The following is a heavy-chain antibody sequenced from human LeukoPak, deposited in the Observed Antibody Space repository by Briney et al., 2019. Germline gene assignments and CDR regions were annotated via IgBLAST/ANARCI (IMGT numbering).Heavy chain of an antibody. CDR1: GFSLSSGYY. CDR2: IYTSGST. D-gene: IGHD6-19*01. CDR3: ARGGWDGYYYYYMDV. Sequence: SETPFLPCTGSGFSLSSGYYWSWVRQPPRKGLEWIWRIYTSGSTNYNPSLKSRVTMSVDTSKNQFSLKLSSVTAADTAVYYCARGGWDGYYYYYMDVWGKGTTVTISS. J-gene: IGHJ6*03. V-gene: IGHV4-4*07.